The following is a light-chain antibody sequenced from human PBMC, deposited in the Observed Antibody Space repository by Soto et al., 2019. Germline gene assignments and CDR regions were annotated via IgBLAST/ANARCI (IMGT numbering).Light chain of an antibody. CDR1: QSVSRSY. Sequence: EVVLTQSPGTLSLSPGERATLSCRASQSVSRSYLTWYQQKPGQAPRLLIYGASIRATGIPDRFSGSGSGTDFILIISRLEPEDFAVYYCQQYGGSPPVTFGQGTRLEIK. CDR3: QQYGGSPPVT. CDR2: GAS. J-gene: IGKJ5*01. V-gene: IGKV3-20*01.